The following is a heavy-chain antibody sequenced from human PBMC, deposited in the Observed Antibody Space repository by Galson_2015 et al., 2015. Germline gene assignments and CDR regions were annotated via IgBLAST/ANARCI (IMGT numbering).Heavy chain of an antibody. CDR2: IYPGDSRT. Sequence: QSGAEVKKPGESLKISCTGSGYTFTNYWIGWVRQISGKGLEWMGIIYPGDSRTTYSPSFQGQVTVSANKSISTACLQWSSLKASDTAIYYCARWANPKFFDFWGQGALVTVSS. CDR3: ARWANPKFFDF. J-gene: IGHJ4*02. CDR1: GYTFTNYW. V-gene: IGHV5-51*01.